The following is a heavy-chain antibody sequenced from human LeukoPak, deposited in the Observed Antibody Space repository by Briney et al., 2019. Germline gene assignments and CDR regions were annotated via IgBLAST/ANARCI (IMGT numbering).Heavy chain of an antibody. V-gene: IGHV4-4*02. CDR1: GGSISSSNW. D-gene: IGHD3-10*01. CDR2: IYHSGST. CDR3: ARRRGGITMVRGVIVPSNWFDP. Sequence: SETLSLTCAVSGGSISSSNWWSWVRQPPGKGLEWIGEIYHSGSTNYNPSLKSRVTISVDTSKNQFSLKLSSVTAADTAVYYCARRRGGITMVRGVIVPSNWFDPWGQGTLVTVSS. J-gene: IGHJ5*02.